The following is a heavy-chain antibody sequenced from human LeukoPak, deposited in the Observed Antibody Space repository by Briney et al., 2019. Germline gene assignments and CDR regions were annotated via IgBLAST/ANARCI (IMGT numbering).Heavy chain of an antibody. J-gene: IGHJ3*02. CDR3: ARESIAAAGTGAFDI. D-gene: IGHD6-13*01. CDR2: ISSSSSTI. V-gene: IGHV3-48*01. Sequence: PGGSLRLSCAASGFTFSSYSMNWVRQAPGKGLEWVSYISSSSSTIYYADSVKGRFTISRDNAKNSLYLQMNSLRAEDTAVYYCARESIAAAGTGAFDIWGQGTMVTVSP. CDR1: GFTFSSYS.